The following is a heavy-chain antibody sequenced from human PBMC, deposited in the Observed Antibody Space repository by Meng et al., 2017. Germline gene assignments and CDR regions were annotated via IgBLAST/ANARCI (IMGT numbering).Heavy chain of an antibody. J-gene: IGHJ4*02. CDR2: IIPIFGTA. V-gene: IGHV1-69*06. Sequence: SVKVSCKASGGTFSSYAISWVRQAPGQGLEWMGGIIPIFGTANYAQKSQGRVTITADKSTSTAYMELSSLRSEDTAVDYCARDYYESSGYYDTDNFDYWGQGTLVTVSS. D-gene: IGHD3-22*01. CDR3: ARDYYESSGYYDTDNFDY. CDR1: GGTFSSYA.